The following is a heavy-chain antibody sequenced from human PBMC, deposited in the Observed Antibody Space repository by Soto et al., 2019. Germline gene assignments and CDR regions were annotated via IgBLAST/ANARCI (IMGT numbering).Heavy chain of an antibody. CDR1: GGTFSSYT. J-gene: IGHJ4*02. Sequence: SVKVSCKASGGTFSSYTISWVRQAPGQGLEWMGRIIPILGIANYAQKFQGRVTITADKSTSTAYMELSSLRSEDTAVYYCATPGTYYYDSSGYLAYWGQGTLVTVSS. CDR2: IIPILGIA. CDR3: ATPGTYYYDSSGYLAY. V-gene: IGHV1-69*02. D-gene: IGHD3-22*01.